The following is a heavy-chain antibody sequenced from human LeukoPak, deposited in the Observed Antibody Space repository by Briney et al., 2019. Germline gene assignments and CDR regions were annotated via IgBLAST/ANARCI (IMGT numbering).Heavy chain of an antibody. Sequence: SETLSLTCTVSGGSISSSNCYWGWIRQPPGKGLEWIGSIYYSGSTYYNPSLKSRVTISVDTSKNQFSLKLSSVTAADTAVYYCARINGYGDLDYWGQGTLVTVSS. CDR1: GGSISSSNCY. CDR3: ARINGYGDLDY. CDR2: IYYSGST. D-gene: IGHD4-17*01. J-gene: IGHJ4*02. V-gene: IGHV4-39*07.